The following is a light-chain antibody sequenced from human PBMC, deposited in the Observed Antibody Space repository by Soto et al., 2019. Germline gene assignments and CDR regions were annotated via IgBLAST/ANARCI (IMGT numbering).Light chain of an antibody. Sequence: SQLTQTTSFLSSSVGDRVTITCRASQGISNYLAWYQQEPGNAPKLLIYATSTLQSGVPSRFSGSGSGTEFTLTISSLQPEDFATYYCQQLRSYPLTSGGGTKVDI. CDR1: QGISNY. V-gene: IGKV1-9*01. J-gene: IGKJ4*01. CDR3: QQLRSYPLT. CDR2: ATS.